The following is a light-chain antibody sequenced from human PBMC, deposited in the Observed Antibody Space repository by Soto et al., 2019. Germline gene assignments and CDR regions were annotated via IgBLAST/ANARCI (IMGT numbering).Light chain of an antibody. CDR2: SND. CDR3: AAWGASLNGWV. CDR1: SSNIGSNT. V-gene: IGLV1-44*01. J-gene: IGLJ3*02. Sequence: QSGLTQPPSASGTPGQRVNISCSGSSSNIGSNTVNWYQQLPGTAPKLLIYSNDQRPSGVPDRFSGSKSGTSASLAISGLQSEDAADYYCAAWGASLNGWVFGGWTKVTVL.